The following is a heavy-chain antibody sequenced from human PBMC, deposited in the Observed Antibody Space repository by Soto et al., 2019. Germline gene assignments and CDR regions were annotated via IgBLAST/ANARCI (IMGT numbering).Heavy chain of an antibody. CDR3: ARVSFGLEAFDY. D-gene: IGHD1-1*01. Sequence: PGGSLRLSCAASGFTVSSNYMSWVRQAPGKGLEWVSLIYSGGSTYYADSVKGRFTISRDNSKNTLYLQMNSLRADDTAVYYCARVSFGLEAFDYWGQGTLVTVSS. J-gene: IGHJ4*02. CDR1: GFTVSSNY. V-gene: IGHV3-53*01. CDR2: IYSGGST.